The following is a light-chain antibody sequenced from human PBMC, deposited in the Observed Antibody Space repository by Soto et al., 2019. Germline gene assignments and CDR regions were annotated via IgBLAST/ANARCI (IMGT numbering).Light chain of an antibody. J-gene: IGKJ1*01. CDR1: QSISSW. V-gene: IGKV1-5*03. CDR3: QQYNSYSQT. Sequence: DIQMTQSPSTLSASVGDRVTITGRASQSISSWLAWYQRKPGKAPKLLIYKASSLESGVSSRFSGSGSGTEFTLTISSLQPDDFATYYCQQYNSYSQTFGQGTKVDI. CDR2: KAS.